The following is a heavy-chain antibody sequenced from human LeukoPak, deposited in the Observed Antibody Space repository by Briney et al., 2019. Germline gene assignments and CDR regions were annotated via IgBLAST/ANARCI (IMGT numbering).Heavy chain of an antibody. CDR3: ASGGRSGYYPPGVDY. J-gene: IGHJ4*02. D-gene: IGHD3-3*01. CDR1: GYTFTSYY. CDR2: INPSGGST. Sequence: GASVKVSCKASGYTFTSYYMHWVRQAPGQGLEWMGIINPSGGSTSYAQKFQGRVTMTRDMSTSTVYMELSSPRSEDTAVYYCASGGRSGYYPPGVDYWGQGTLVTVSS. V-gene: IGHV1-46*01.